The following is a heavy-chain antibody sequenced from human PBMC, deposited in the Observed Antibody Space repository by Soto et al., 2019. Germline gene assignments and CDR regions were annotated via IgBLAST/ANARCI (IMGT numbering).Heavy chain of an antibody. J-gene: IGHJ3*02. CDR1: GFTFSSYG. CDR2: IWYDGSNK. CDR3: ARDRVNDFWSGYFPEPNDAFDI. D-gene: IGHD3-3*01. V-gene: IGHV3-33*01. Sequence: PGGSLRLSCAASGFTFSSYGMHWVRQAPGKGLEWVAVIWYDGSNKYYADSVKGRFTISRDNSKNTLYLQMNSLRAEDTAVYYCARDRVNDFWSGYFPEPNDAFDIWGQGTRVTVSS.